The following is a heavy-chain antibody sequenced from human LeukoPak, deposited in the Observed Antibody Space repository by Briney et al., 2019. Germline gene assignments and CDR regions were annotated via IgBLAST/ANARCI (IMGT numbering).Heavy chain of an antibody. CDR3: ARAIITMVRGATRLDY. D-gene: IGHD3-10*01. V-gene: IGHV4-34*01. Sequence: PSETLSLTCTVPGGSISSYYWSWIRQPPGKGLEWIGEINHIGSTNYNPSLKSRVTISVDTSKNQFSLKLGSVTAADTAVYYCARAIITMVRGATRLDYWGQGTLVTVSS. J-gene: IGHJ4*02. CDR1: GGSISSYY. CDR2: INHIGST.